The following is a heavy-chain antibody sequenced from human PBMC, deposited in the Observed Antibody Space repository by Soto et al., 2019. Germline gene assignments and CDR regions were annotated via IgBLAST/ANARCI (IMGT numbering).Heavy chain of an antibody. Sequence: ASVKVSCKASGYTFTSYGISWGRQAPGQRLEWMGWISAYNGNTNYAQKLQGRVTMTTDTSTRTAYMELRSLRSDDTAVYYCARVGEAAPYGMDLCGQGTTVTVS. J-gene: IGHJ6*02. V-gene: IGHV1-18*04. CDR3: ARVGEAAPYGMDL. CDR1: GYTFTSYG. D-gene: IGHD6-13*01. CDR2: ISAYNGNT.